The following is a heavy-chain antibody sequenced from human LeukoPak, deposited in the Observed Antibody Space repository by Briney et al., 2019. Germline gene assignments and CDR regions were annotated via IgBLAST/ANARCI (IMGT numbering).Heavy chain of an antibody. V-gene: IGHV4-30-4*01. CDR1: GGSINNGDNY. J-gene: IGHJ4*02. CDR2: IYYRGTA. D-gene: IGHD6-25*01. CDR3: ARIQGNGYYGWDYFDF. Sequence: SETLSLTCTVSGGSINNGDNYWSWIRQPPGKGLEWIGFIYYRGTAYYDASLKSRVSISIDTSKTQFSLTLSSVTAADTAVYYCARIQGNGYYGWDYFDFWGQGTLVTVSS.